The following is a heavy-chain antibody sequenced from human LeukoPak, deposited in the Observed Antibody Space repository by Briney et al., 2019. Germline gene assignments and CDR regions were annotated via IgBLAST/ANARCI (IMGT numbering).Heavy chain of an antibody. CDR2: INPNYGGT. Sequence: ASVKVSCKTSGYTFTGYYLHWVRQAPGQGPEWMGWINPNYGGTKYAPKFQGRVTMTRDTSITTAYMELSRLTSDDTAVYYCARSPQGTATTANWLDPWGQGTLVTVSS. V-gene: IGHV1-2*02. CDR3: ARSPQGTATTANWLDP. D-gene: IGHD4-17*01. CDR1: GYTFTGYY. J-gene: IGHJ5*02.